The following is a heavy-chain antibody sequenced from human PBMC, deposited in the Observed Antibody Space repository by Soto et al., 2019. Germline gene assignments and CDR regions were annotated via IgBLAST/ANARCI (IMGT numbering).Heavy chain of an antibody. D-gene: IGHD3-9*01. J-gene: IGHJ4*02. CDR1: GGSISSSSYY. Sequence: SETLSLTCTVSGGSISSSSYYWGWIRQPPGKGLEWIGSIYYSGSTYYNPSLKSRVTISVDTSKNQFSLKLSSVTAADTAVYYCARLRTYYDILSGHRPVTFAFRAQGSLVTVYS. CDR2: IYYSGST. V-gene: IGHV4-39*01. CDR3: ARLRTYYDILSGHRPVTFAF.